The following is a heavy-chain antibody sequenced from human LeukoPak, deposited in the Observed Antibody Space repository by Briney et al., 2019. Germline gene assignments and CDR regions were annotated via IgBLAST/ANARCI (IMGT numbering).Heavy chain of an antibody. CDR2: IKQDGSEK. Sequence: PGGSLRLSYAASGFTFSSYWMSWVRQAPGKGLEWVANIKQDGSEKYYVDSVKGRFTISRDNAKNSLYLQMNSLRAEDTAVYYCASDGVSGLWELGYFDYWGQGTLVTVSS. V-gene: IGHV3-7*01. D-gene: IGHD1-26*01. J-gene: IGHJ4*02. CDR3: ASDGVSGLWELGYFDY. CDR1: GFTFSSYW.